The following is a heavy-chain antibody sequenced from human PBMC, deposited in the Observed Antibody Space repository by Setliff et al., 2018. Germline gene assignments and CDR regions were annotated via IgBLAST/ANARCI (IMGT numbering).Heavy chain of an antibody. CDR2: IYHRGRT. CDR1: GAPITSGHY. J-gene: IGHJ3*02. CDR3: ASPRRDDLDSPFDAFDI. V-gene: IGHV4-38-2*01. D-gene: IGHD3-3*01. Sequence: PSETLSLTCGVSGAPITSGHYWGWIRQPPGKGLEWIGTIYHRGRTYYNPSLRSRVTMSLDTSKNQFSLRLSSVTAADTAVYYCASPRRDDLDSPFDAFDIWGQGTMVTVSS.